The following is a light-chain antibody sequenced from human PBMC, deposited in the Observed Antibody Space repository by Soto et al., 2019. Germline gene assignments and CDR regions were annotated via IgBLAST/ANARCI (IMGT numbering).Light chain of an antibody. J-gene: IGKJ4*01. CDR3: QQSTNWPLT. Sequence: VIDQSAASLSVSPGERATLSCRASQSVSSNLAWYQQKPGQAPRLLIYGASTRATGIPARFSGSGSGTEFTLSISSLQSEDFAVYYCQQSTNWPLTFGGGTKVDIK. CDR2: GAS. CDR1: QSVSSN. V-gene: IGKV3-15*01.